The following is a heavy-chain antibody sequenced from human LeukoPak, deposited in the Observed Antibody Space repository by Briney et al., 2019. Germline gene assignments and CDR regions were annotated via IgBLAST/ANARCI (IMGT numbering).Heavy chain of an antibody. V-gene: IGHV3-7*01. CDR3: ARVQWELRGVGSYFEY. CDR1: GFTFSNYW. J-gene: IGHJ4*02. Sequence: PGGSLRLSCVVSGFTFSNYWMSWVRQAPGKGLEWVANIKQDGREKYYVDSVKGRFTMSRDNAKNSLYLQMNSLRAEDTAVYYCARVQWELRGVGSYFEYWGQGALVTVSS. CDR2: IKQDGREK. D-gene: IGHD1-26*01.